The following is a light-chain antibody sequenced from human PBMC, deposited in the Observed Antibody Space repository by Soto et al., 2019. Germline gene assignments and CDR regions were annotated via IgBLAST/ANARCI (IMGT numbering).Light chain of an antibody. CDR3: QHTNSFPYA. CDR2: AAS. CDR1: QHITSW. J-gene: IGKJ2*01. V-gene: IGKV1-12*01. Sequence: DIQMTQSPSSVSASVGDRVTITCRASQHITSWLAWYQQKPGKAPKLLMYAASSLQSGVPSRFSGSGSGTDFSLTISRLQHEESATYYCQHTNSFPYAFGQGTKLEIK.